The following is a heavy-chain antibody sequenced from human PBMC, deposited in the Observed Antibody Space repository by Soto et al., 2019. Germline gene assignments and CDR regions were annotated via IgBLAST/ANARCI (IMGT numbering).Heavy chain of an antibody. CDR2: IIPIFGTA. V-gene: IGHV1-69*13. CDR1: GGTFSSYA. CDR3: ASPWGYCDYARRGYYYGMDV. D-gene: IGHD4-17*01. J-gene: IGHJ6*02. Sequence: SVKVSCKASGGTFSSYAISWVRQAPGQGLEWMGGIIPIFGTANYAQKFQGRVTITADESTSTAYMELSSLRSEDTAVYYCASPWGYCDYARRGYYYGMDVWGQGTTVTVSS.